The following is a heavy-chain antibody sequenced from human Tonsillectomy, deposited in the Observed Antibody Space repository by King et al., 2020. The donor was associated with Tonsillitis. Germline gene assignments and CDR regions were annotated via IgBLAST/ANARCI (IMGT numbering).Heavy chain of an antibody. J-gene: IGHJ4*02. CDR2: ITSSGSYI. D-gene: IGHD6-13*01. CDR1: GFTFSRYS. Sequence: VQLVESGGGLVKPGGSLRLSCAASGFTFSRYSMNWVRQAPGKGLEWVSSITSSGSYIYYADSVKGRFTISRDNAKNSLYLQMNSLRAEDTAVYYCARAIYSSRWYDGQGYFEYWGQGTLVTVSS. V-gene: IGHV3-21*01. CDR3: ARAIYSSRWYDGQGYFEY.